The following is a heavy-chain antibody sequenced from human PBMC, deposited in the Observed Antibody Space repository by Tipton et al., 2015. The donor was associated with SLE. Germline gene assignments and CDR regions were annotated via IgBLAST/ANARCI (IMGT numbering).Heavy chain of an antibody. J-gene: IGHJ3*01. CDR3: VRERKYVVRFRELVAPDL. Sequence: TLSLTCAVYGGSFSDYYWSWIRQTPGEGLEWIEEINHTGGTNYNPSLESRVTMSVDTSKNQFSLKLSSVTAADTAMYYCVRERKYVVRFRELVAPDLWGQGTAITVSS. CDR2: INHTGGT. CDR1: GGSFSDYY. V-gene: IGHV4-34*01. D-gene: IGHD1-26*01.